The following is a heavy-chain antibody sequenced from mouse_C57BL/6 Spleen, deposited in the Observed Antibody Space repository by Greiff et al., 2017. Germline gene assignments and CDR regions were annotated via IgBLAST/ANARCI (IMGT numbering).Heavy chain of an antibody. J-gene: IGHJ1*03. CDR2: ISDGGSYT. CDR3: ARDVTWYFDV. Sequence: EVQVVESGGGLVKPGGSLKLSCAASGFTFSIYAMSWVRQTPEKRLEWVATISDGGSYTYYPDNVKGRFTISRDNAKNNLYLQMSHLKSEDTALYYCARDVTWYFDVWGTGTTVTVSS. V-gene: IGHV5-4*01. CDR1: GFTFSIYA.